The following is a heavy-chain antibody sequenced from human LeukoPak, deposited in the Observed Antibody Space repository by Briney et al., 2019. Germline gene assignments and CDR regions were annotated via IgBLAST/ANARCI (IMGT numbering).Heavy chain of an antibody. CDR1: GFPFNRYF. CDR3: ARDRDSSSWSSRRVGDYFDY. Sequence: GGSLTHPCAVSGFPFNRYFMKWVRQAPGKGLEGVSSISTSSSHIYYADSVKGRFTISRDNAKHSLYLQMISLGAEDTAVYYCARDRDSSSWSSRRVGDYFDYWGQGTLVTVSS. D-gene: IGHD6-13*01. CDR2: ISTSSSHI. J-gene: IGHJ4*02. V-gene: IGHV3-21*01.